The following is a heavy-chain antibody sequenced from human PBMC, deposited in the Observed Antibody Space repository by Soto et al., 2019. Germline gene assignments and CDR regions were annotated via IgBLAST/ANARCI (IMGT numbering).Heavy chain of an antibody. J-gene: IGHJ5*02. D-gene: IGHD2-2*02. V-gene: IGHV4-39*01. CDR2: IYYSGST. Sequence: SETLSLTCTVSGGSISSSSYYWGWIRQPPGKGLEWIGSIYYSGSTYYNPSLKSRGTISVEPPKNQFSLKLSSVTAADTAVYYCARLEGYCSSTSCFTWFDPWGQGTLVTVSS. CDR3: ARLEGYCSSTSCFTWFDP. CDR1: GGSISSSSYY.